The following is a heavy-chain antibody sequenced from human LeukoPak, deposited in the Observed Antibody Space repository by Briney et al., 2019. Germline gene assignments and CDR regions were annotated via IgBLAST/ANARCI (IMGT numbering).Heavy chain of an antibody. V-gene: IGHV3-48*01. Sequence: GGSLRLSCAASGFTFSSYSMNWVRQAPGKGLEWVSYISSSSSTIYYADSVKGRFTISRDNAKNSLYLQMNSLRAEDTAVYYCARGYDTDWSHYFGYWGQGTPVIASS. J-gene: IGHJ4*02. CDR3: ARGYDTDWSHYFGY. D-gene: IGHD3-9*01. CDR2: ISSSSSTI. CDR1: GFTFSSYS.